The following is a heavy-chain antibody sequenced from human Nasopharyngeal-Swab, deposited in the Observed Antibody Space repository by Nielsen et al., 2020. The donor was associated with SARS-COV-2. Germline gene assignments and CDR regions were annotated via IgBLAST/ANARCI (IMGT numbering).Heavy chain of an antibody. CDR1: GFTFSSYA. V-gene: IGHV3-30-3*01. J-gene: IGHJ4*02. CDR3: ASEGHFDY. CDR2: ISYDGSNK. Sequence: GGSLRLSCAASGFTFSSYAMHWVRQAPGKGLEWVAVISYDGSNKYYADSVKGRFTISRDNSKNTLYLQMNSLRAEDTAVYYCASEGHFDYWGQGTLVTVSS.